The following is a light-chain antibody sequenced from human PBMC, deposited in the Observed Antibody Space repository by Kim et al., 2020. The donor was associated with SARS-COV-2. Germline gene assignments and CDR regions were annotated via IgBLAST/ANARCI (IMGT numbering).Light chain of an antibody. J-gene: IGKJ1*01. CDR1: QSVSGSN. CDR2: AAS. V-gene: IGKV3-20*01. Sequence: EIVLTQSPGTLSLSPGKRATLSCRASQSVSGSNLAWYQQKRGQAPRLLMYAASSRATGIPDRFSGSGSGTDFTLTIGRLEPEDFAVYYCQQYAHSLWTFGQGTKLEI. CDR3: QQYAHSLWT.